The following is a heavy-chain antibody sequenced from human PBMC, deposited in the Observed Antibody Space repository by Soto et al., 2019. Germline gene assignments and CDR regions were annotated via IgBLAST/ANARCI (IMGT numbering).Heavy chain of an antibody. CDR2: ISGSGGST. CDR1: GFTFSSYA. Sequence: GGSMRLSCAASGFTFSSYAMSWVRQAPGKGLEWVSAISGSGGSTYYADSVKGRFTISRDNSKNTLYLQMNSLRAEDTAVYYCAKVREEGYCSSTSCYSENWFDPWGQGTLVTVSS. J-gene: IGHJ5*02. D-gene: IGHD2-2*01. CDR3: AKVREEGYCSSTSCYSENWFDP. V-gene: IGHV3-23*01.